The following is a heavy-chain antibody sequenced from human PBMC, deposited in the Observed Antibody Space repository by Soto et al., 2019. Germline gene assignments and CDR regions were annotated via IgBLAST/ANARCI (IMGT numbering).Heavy chain of an antibody. D-gene: IGHD2-21*02. CDR2: VYYSGRT. J-gene: IGHJ5*02. CDR1: DDSIGTSPYY. Sequence: ETLSLTCSVSDDSIGTSPYYSGWIRQPPGKGLEWIGSVYYSGRTSYNPSLKSRVTISVDTSKKEFSLKLRSVTAADTAVYYCASSLTVTASYNWFDPWGQGTLVPFSS. V-gene: IGHV4-39*01. CDR3: ASSLTVTASYNWFDP.